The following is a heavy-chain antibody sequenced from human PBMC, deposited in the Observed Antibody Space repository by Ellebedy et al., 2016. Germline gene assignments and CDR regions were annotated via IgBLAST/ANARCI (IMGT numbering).Heavy chain of an antibody. CDR1: GFTFSSYW. V-gene: IGHV3-74*01. CDR3: ARLKVDTVMVSSS. CDR2: ISIDGSRT. Sequence: GGSLRLXXSASGFTFSSYWMHWVRQAPGKGLVWVSRISIDGSRTGYADFVKGRFTISRDNAKNTLYLQMNSLRAEDTAVYYCARLKVDTVMVSSSWGQGTVVTVSS. D-gene: IGHD5-18*01. J-gene: IGHJ1*01.